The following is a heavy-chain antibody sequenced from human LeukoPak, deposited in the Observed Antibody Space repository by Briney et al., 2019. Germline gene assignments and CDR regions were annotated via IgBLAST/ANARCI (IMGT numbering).Heavy chain of an antibody. D-gene: IGHD3-22*01. CDR2: ISGGGGNT. CDR1: KFAFSSYA. CDR3: ASDGGYYDSSGLDY. J-gene: IGHJ4*02. V-gene: IGHV3-23*01. Sequence: GGSLRLSCAASKFAFSSYAMSWVRQAPGKGLEWVSAISGGGGNTYYADSVKGRFTISRDNSKNTLYLQMNSLRAEDTAVYYCASDGGYYDSSGLDYWGQGTLVTVSS.